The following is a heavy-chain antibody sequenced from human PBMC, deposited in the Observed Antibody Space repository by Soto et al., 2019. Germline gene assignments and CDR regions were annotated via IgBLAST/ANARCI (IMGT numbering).Heavy chain of an antibody. CDR3: ARGLGTRGIDI. CDR2: IHHTGST. V-gene: IGHV4-4*02. D-gene: IGHD7-27*01. Sequence: SETLSLTCAVSGGSISSSNWWSWVRQPPGKGLEWIGEIHHTGSTNYNPSLKSRVTISVDKSKNQFSLKLRSVTAADTAVYYCARGLGTRGIDIWGQGTMVTVS. J-gene: IGHJ3*02. CDR1: GGSISSSNW.